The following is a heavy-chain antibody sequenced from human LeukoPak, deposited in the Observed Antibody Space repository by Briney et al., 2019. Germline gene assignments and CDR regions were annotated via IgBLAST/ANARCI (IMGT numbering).Heavy chain of an antibody. D-gene: IGHD3-10*01. CDR2: ISGSGGST. V-gene: IGHV3-23*01. J-gene: IGHJ5*02. CDR3: AKDSGVRGVIITKGNWFDP. Sequence: PGGSLRLSCAASGFTFSSYAVSWVRQAPGKGLEWVSAISGSGGSTYYADSVKGRFTISRDNSKNTLYLQMNSLRAEDTAVYYCAKDSGVRGVIITKGNWFDPWGQGTLVTVSS. CDR1: GFTFSSYA.